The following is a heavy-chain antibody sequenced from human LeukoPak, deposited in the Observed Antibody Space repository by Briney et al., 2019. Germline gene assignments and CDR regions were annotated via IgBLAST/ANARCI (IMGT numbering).Heavy chain of an antibody. J-gene: IGHJ5*02. D-gene: IGHD1-26*01. CDR3: ARDPSGSFFNWFDP. Sequence: PSETLSLTCTVSGGSISSYYWSWIRQPPGKGLEWIGYVYYSGGTNYNPSLKSRVTISVDTSKNQFSLKLSSVTAADTAVYYCARDPSGSFFNWFDPWGQGTLVTVSS. V-gene: IGHV4-59*01. CDR2: VYYSGGT. CDR1: GGSISSYY.